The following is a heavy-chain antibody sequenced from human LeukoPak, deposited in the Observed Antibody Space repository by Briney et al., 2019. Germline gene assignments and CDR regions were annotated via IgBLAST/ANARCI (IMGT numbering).Heavy chain of an antibody. CDR3: ARGGELRYFDWLFPGVNGMDV. D-gene: IGHD3-9*01. CDR2: IYYTGST. V-gene: IGHV4-39*07. J-gene: IGHJ6*02. CDR1: GGSLSSISYY. Sequence: SETLSLTCTISGGSLSSISYYWGWIRQPPGTGLEWIGRIYYTGSTYYNPSVKSRVTISVDTSKNQFSLKLSSVTAADTAVYYCARGGELRYFDWLFPGVNGMDVWGQGTTVTVSS.